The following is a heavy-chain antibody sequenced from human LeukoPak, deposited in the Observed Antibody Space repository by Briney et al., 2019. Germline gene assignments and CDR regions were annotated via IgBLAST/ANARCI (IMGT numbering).Heavy chain of an antibody. Sequence: GGSLRLSCAASGFTFSRNAIHWVRQGPGKGLEWVSYIAHHGSNKYYADSVKGRFTISRDNSKRTLYLQMNSLGAGDTAVYYCAKDGSWSCTDWGQGTLVTVSS. D-gene: IGHD2-8*02. CDR3: AKDGSWSCTD. V-gene: IGHV3-30*02. J-gene: IGHJ4*02. CDR1: GFTFSRNA. CDR2: IAHHGSNK.